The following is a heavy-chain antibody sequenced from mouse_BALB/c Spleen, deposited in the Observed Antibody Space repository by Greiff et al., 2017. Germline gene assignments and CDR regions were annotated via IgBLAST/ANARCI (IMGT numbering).Heavy chain of an antibody. D-gene: IGHD1-2*01. CDR3: ARGDYGYLGAMDY. CDR2: ISSGSSTI. Sequence: EVQVVESGGGLVQPGGSRKLSCAASGFTFSSFGMHWVRQAPEKGLEWVAYISSGSSTIYYADTVTGRFTISRDNPKNTLFLQMTSLRSEDTAMYYCARGDYGYLGAMDYWGQGTSVTVSS. J-gene: IGHJ4*01. CDR1: GFTFSSFG. V-gene: IGHV5-17*02.